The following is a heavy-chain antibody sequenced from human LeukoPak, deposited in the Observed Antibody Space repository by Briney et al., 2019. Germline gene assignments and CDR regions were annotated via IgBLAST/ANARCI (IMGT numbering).Heavy chain of an antibody. CDR2: ISGSGGST. V-gene: IGHV3-23*01. D-gene: IGHD2-2*01. Sequence: PGGSLRLSCAASGFTFSSYAMSWVRQAPGKGLEWVSAISGSGGSTYYADSVKGRFTISRDNSKDTLYLQMNSLRAEDTAVYYCAKDQWFRSTSCFDYWGQGTLVTVSS. CDR1: GFTFSSYA. CDR3: AKDQWFRSTSCFDY. J-gene: IGHJ4*02.